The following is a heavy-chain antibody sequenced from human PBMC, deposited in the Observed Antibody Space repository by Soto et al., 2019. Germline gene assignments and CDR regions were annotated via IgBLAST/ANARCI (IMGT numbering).Heavy chain of an antibody. Sequence: GWSLRLSCAASGFTFSNYAMSWVRQAPGNGLEWVSAISGSGGSTYYADSVKGRFTISRDNSKNTLYLQMNSLRAEDTAVYYCAKSGDFWSGYHHYYYGMDVRGQGTTVTVSS. CDR2: ISGSGGST. J-gene: IGHJ6*02. CDR3: AKSGDFWSGYHHYYYGMDV. CDR1: GFTFSNYA. D-gene: IGHD3-3*01. V-gene: IGHV3-23*01.